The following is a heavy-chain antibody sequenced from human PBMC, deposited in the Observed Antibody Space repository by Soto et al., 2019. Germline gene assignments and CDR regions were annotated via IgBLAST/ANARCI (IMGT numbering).Heavy chain of an antibody. D-gene: IGHD5-12*01. CDR3: ARGSERWLQPNKYYFDY. Sequence: SVKVSCKASGGTFSSYAISWVRQAPGQGLEWMGGIIPIFGTANYAQKFQGRVTITADESTSTAYMELSSLRSEDTAVYYCARGSERWLQPNKYYFDYWGQGTLVTVSS. CDR1: GGTFSSYA. V-gene: IGHV1-69*13. CDR2: IIPIFGTA. J-gene: IGHJ4*02.